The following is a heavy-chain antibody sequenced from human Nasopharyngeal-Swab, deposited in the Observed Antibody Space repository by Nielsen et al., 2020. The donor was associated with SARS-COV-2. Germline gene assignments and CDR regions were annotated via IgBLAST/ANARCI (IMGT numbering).Heavy chain of an antibody. CDR2: ISSSSSYI. Sequence: GESLKISCAASGFTFSSYSMNWVRQAPGKGLEWVSSISSSSSYIYYADSVEGRFTISRDNAKNSLYLQMNSLRAEDTAVYYCARDGSANALDYWGQGTLVTVSS. D-gene: IGHD1-1*01. CDR3: ARDGSANALDY. J-gene: IGHJ4*02. CDR1: GFTFSSYS. V-gene: IGHV3-21*01.